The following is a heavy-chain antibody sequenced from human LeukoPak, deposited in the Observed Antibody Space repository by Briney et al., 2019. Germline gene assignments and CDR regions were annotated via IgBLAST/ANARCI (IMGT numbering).Heavy chain of an antibody. J-gene: IGHJ4*02. Sequence: SETLSLTCTGSGGSISNHIYYWGWIRQPPGKGLEWIGSIYYSGSTYYNPSLKSRVTISLDTSKNQFSLKLSSVTAADTAVYYCARVKGGGWYFDYWGQGTLVTVSS. CDR3: ARVKGGGWYFDY. D-gene: IGHD3-16*01. CDR2: IYYSGST. V-gene: IGHV4-39*07. CDR1: GGSISNHIYY.